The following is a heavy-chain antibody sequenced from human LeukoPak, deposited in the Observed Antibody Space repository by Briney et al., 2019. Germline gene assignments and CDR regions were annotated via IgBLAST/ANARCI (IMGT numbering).Heavy chain of an antibody. CDR2: INQDGSVI. CDR3: ATSSGAPGNM. CDR1: GFTFSDYY. D-gene: IGHD2-8*02. Sequence: GGSLRLSCAASGFTFSDYYMSWIRQAPGKGLEWVANINQDGSVIYYVDSVKGRFTISRDNAKNSLYLQMNSLRAEDTGVYYCATSSGAPGNMWGQGTLVTVSS. V-gene: IGHV3-7*01. J-gene: IGHJ4*02.